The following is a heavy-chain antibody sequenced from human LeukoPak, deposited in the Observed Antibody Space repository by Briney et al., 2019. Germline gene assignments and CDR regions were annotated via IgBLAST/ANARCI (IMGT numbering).Heavy chain of an antibody. Sequence: SETLSLTCTVSGGSVSSGSYYWSWIRQPPGQGLEWIGYIHYSGSTKYNPSLKSRVTMSVDTSKNQFSLKVTSVTAADTAIYYCTRTNYGDYNWFDPWGQGTLVTVSS. CDR3: TRTNYGDYNWFDP. J-gene: IGHJ5*02. CDR1: GGSVSSGSYY. D-gene: IGHD4-17*01. CDR2: IHYSGST. V-gene: IGHV4-61*01.